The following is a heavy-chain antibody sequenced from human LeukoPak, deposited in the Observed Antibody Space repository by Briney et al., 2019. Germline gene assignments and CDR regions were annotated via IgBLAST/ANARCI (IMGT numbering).Heavy chain of an antibody. CDR1: GDSILSSTYY. CDR3: AREVEYYCGSGTLLYFDY. J-gene: IGHJ4*02. CDR2: IYYSGST. D-gene: IGHD3-10*01. V-gene: IGHV4-39*02. Sequence: SETLSLTCTVSGDSILSSTYYGGWLRHPPGKRLEWIGHIYYSGSTYYNPSLESRVTISVDTSKTQFSLKLSSVTAADTAVYYCAREVEYYCGSGTLLYFDYWGQGTLVTVSS.